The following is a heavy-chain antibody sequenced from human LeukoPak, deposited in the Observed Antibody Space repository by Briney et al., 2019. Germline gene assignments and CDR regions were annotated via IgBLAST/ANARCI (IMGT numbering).Heavy chain of an antibody. J-gene: IGHJ4*02. Sequence: SETLSLTCTVSGGSISSHYWSWIRQPPGKGLEWIGYIYYSGSTNYNPSLKSRVTISVDTSKNQFSLKLSSVTAADTAVYYCAKERAGYTNPYYFDYWGQGTLVTVSS. CDR3: AKERAGYTNPYYFDY. CDR1: GGSISSHY. CDR2: IYYSGST. V-gene: IGHV4-59*11. D-gene: IGHD3-16*02.